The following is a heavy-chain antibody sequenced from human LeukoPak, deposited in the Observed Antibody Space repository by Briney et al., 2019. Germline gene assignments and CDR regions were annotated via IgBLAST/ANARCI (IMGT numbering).Heavy chain of an antibody. D-gene: IGHD3-3*01. CDR3: TRHWSEFYNYGMGV. Sequence: PSETLSLTCTVFGGSIASSTNYWARVRQPPGKGLEWIGSIFYSGNTHYNPSLKSRVTRSVDTSKNEFSLKLTSVTAADTAVYYCTRHWSEFYNYGMGVWGHGTTVTVSS. V-gene: IGHV4-39*01. CDR2: IFYSGNT. CDR1: GGSIASSTNY. J-gene: IGHJ6*02.